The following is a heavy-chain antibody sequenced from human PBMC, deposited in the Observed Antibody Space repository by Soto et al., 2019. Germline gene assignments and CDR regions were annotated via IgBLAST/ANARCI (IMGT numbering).Heavy chain of an antibody. D-gene: IGHD3-3*01. CDR3: ARLSTRLRFLEWLLYDYFDY. Sequence: SETLSLTCTVSGGSISSYYWSWIRQPPGKGLEWIGSIYYSGSTYYNPSLKSRVTISVDTSKNQFSLKLSSVTAADTAVYYCARLSTRLRFLEWLLYDYFDYWGQGTLVTVSS. J-gene: IGHJ4*02. CDR1: GGSISSYY. V-gene: IGHV4-59*05. CDR2: IYYSGST.